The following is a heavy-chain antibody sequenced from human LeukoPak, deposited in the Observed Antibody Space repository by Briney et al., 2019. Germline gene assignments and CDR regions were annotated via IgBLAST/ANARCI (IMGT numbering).Heavy chain of an antibody. CDR1: GFNFSSYA. V-gene: IGHV3-23*01. CDR2: ISGSGGST. J-gene: IGHJ5*02. Sequence: PGGSLRLSCAASGFNFSSYAMSRVRQAPGKGLEWVSGISGSGGSTDYADSVKGRFTISRDNSKNTLHLQMNSLRVEDTAVYYCAKDYFVSVSRRGNWFDPWGQGTLVTVSS. CDR3: AKDYFVSVSRRGNWFDP. D-gene: IGHD2-2*01.